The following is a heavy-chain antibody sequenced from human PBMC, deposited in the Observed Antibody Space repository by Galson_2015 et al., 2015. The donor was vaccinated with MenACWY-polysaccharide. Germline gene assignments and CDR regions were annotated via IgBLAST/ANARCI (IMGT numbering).Heavy chain of an antibody. D-gene: IGHD6-6*01. Sequence: SVKVSCKASGYTFTSYGISWVRQAPGQGLEWMGWISAYNGNTNYAQKLQGRVTMTTDTSTSTAYMELRSLRSDDTAVYYCARDIPRQYSSSLFSYYGMDVWGQGTTVTVSS. CDR2: ISAYNGNT. CDR1: GYTFTSYG. V-gene: IGHV1-18*01. J-gene: IGHJ6*02. CDR3: ARDIPRQYSSSLFSYYGMDV.